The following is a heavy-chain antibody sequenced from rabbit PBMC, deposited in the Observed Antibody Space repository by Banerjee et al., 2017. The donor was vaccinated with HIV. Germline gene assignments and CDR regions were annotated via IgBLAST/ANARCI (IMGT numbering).Heavy chain of an antibody. V-gene: IGHV1S47*01. CDR2: IPTGDGTT. J-gene: IGHJ4*01. Sequence: QEQLVESGGGLVQPGGSLKLSCKASGFDFSGYGVNWVRQAPGKGLEWIGCIPTGDGTTLYASWVNGRFTISSHNAQNTLYLQLTSLTAADTATYFCVRDPGVEYYFNLWGPGTLVTVS. CDR3: VRDPGVEYYFNL. D-gene: IGHD4-1*01. CDR1: GFDFSGYG.